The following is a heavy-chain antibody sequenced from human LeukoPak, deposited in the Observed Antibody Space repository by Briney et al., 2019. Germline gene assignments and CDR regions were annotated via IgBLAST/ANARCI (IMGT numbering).Heavy chain of an antibody. Sequence: PSEALSLTCAVYGGSFSGYYWSWIRQPPGKGLEWIGEINHSGSTNYNPSLKSRVTISVDTSKNQFSLKLSSVTAADTAVYYCAGGYNYDFWSGYPKGEFDYWSQGTLVTVSS. CDR1: GGSFSGYY. CDR2: INHSGST. D-gene: IGHD3-3*01. CDR3: AGGYNYDFWSGYPKGEFDY. J-gene: IGHJ4*02. V-gene: IGHV4-34*01.